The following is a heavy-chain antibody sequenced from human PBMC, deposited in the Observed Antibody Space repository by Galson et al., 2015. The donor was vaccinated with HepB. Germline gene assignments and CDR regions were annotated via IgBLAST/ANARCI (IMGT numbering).Heavy chain of an antibody. CDR3: ARWRRDGDYVYFDY. V-gene: IGHV1-2*06. J-gene: IGHJ4*02. CDR2: INPNSGGT. CDR1: GYTFTGYY. D-gene: IGHD4-17*01. Sequence: SVKVSCKASGYTFTGYYMHWVRQAPGQGLEWMGRINPNSGGTNYAQKFQGRVTMTRDTSISTAYMELSRLRSDDTAVYYCARWRRDGDYVYFDYWGQGTLVTVSS.